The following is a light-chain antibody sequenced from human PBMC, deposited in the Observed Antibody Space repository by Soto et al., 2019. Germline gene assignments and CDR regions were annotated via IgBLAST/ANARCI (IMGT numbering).Light chain of an antibody. CDR3: QQYGHSPRT. V-gene: IGKV3-20*01. J-gene: IGKJ1*01. CDR2: AAS. Sequence: TQSPSSLSASTGDRVTITCRASQGISSYLAWYQQKPGQAPRLLIYAASRRAIGIPDTFSGSGSGTDFTLTITRLEPEDFALYYCQQYGHSPRTFGQGTKVEIK. CDR1: QGISSY.